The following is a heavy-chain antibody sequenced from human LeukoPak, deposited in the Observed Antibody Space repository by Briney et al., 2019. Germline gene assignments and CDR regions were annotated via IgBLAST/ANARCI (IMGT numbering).Heavy chain of an antibody. D-gene: IGHD3-10*01. CDR1: GGSTTGYY. V-gene: IGHV4-59*12. J-gene: IGHJ3*02. CDR2: VYYSGRT. CDR3: ARDSGSGRADAFDI. Sequence: SETLSLTCTVSGGSTTGYYWTWIRQPPGKGLEWIGYVYYSGRTSYNASLKSRVTTSVDTSKNQFSLKLSSVTAADTAVYYCARDSGSGRADAFDIWGQGTMVTVSS.